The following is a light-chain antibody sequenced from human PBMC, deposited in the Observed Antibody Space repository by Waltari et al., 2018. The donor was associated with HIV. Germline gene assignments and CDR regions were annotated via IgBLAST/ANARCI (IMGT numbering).Light chain of an antibody. V-gene: IGLV2-14*03. Sequence: QSALTQPASVSGSPGQSITISCTGTSSDIGGYNSVPWYQQHPGKAPKLMISDVSHRPSGVSNRFSGSKYGNTASLTISGLQAEDEADYYCSSYTSSSTLGVFGSGTKVTVL. CDR1: SSDIGGYNS. J-gene: IGLJ1*01. CDR3: SSYTSSSTLGV. CDR2: DVS.